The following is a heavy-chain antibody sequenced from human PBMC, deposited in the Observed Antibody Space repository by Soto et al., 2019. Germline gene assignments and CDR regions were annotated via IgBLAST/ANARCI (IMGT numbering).Heavy chain of an antibody. D-gene: IGHD3-22*01. CDR3: ARGGGDYDSSGYYFFDY. Sequence: SETLSLTCGVSGGSISSTNWWSWVRKPPGKGLEWIGEIYHSGSTNYNPSLKSRVTISVDKSKNQFSLKLSSVTAADTAVYYCARGGGDYDSSGYYFFDYWGQGTLVTVSS. CDR1: GGSISSTNW. CDR2: IYHSGST. J-gene: IGHJ4*02. V-gene: IGHV4-4*02.